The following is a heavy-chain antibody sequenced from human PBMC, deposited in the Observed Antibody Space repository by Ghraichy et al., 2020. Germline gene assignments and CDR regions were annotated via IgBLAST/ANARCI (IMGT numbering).Heavy chain of an antibody. J-gene: IGHJ4*02. CDR3: ARADGDFYFDY. Sequence: GSLRLSCAASGFTFSSYGMHWVRQAPGKGLEWVAVIWYDGSNKYYADSVKGRFTISRDNSKNTLYLQMNSLRAEDTAVYYCARADGDFYFDYWGQGTLVTVSS. D-gene: IGHD4-17*01. V-gene: IGHV3-33*01. CDR1: GFTFSSYG. CDR2: IWYDGSNK.